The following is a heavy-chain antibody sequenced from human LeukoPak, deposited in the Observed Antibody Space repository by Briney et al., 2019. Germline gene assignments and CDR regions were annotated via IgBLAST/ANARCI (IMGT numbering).Heavy chain of an antibody. V-gene: IGHV1-2*02. J-gene: IGHJ4*02. CDR3: ARAGYDSSGYYSY. Sequence: GASVKVSCKASAYTFTGYYMHWVRQAPGQGLEWMGWINPNSGGTNYAQKFQGRVTMTRDTSTSTVYMELSSLRSEDTAVYYCARAGYDSSGYYSYWGQGTLVTVSS. D-gene: IGHD3-22*01. CDR2: INPNSGGT. CDR1: AYTFTGYY.